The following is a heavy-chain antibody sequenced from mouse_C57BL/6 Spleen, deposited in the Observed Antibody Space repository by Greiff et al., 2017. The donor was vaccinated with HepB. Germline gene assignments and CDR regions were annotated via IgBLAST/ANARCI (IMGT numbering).Heavy chain of an antibody. CDR2: INPSSGYT. V-gene: IGHV1-4*01. Sequence: ESGAELARPGASVKMSCKASGYTFTSYTMHWVKQRPGQGLEWIGYINPSSGYTKYNQKFKDKATLTADKSSSTAYMQLSSLTSEDSAVYYCARKDYTDYFDYWGQGTTLTVSS. CDR1: GYTFTSYT. J-gene: IGHJ2*01. CDR3: ARKDYTDYFDY. D-gene: IGHD2-12*01.